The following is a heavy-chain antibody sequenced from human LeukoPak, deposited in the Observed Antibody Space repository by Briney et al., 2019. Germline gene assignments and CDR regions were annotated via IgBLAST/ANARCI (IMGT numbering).Heavy chain of an antibody. Sequence: PGGSVRLSCAASGFTFSNYYMSWIRQAPGEGLEWVSYISSGGSTIYYADSVKGRFTISRDNAKNSLYLQMNSLRAEDTAVYYCARGSWVKAFDIWGQGTMATVSS. CDR2: ISSGGSTI. CDR1: GFTFSNYY. D-gene: IGHD3-16*01. J-gene: IGHJ3*02. CDR3: ARGSWVKAFDI. V-gene: IGHV3-11*01.